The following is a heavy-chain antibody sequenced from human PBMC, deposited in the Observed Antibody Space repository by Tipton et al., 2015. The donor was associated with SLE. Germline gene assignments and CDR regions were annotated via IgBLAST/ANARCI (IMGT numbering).Heavy chain of an antibody. Sequence: TLSLTCSVSNYSLTDDYYWGWIRQPPGKGLEWIGCFHHSGTTFYTPSLKSRVTIPIDTSKNLFSLKLSSVPAAVTAVYCRARGPFWSGSWDYWGQGTLVTVSS. D-gene: IGHD3-3*01. CDR2: FHHSGTT. J-gene: IGHJ4*02. CDR3: ARGPFWSGSWDY. CDR1: NYSLTDDYY. V-gene: IGHV4-38-2*02.